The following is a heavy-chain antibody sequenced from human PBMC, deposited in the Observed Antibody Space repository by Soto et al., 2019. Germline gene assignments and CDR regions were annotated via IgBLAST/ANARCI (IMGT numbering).Heavy chain of an antibody. CDR1: GGSFSTYY. CDR2: INHSGST. Sequence: PSETLSLTCAVHGGSFSTYYWSWIRQPPGKGLEWIGEINHSGSTNYNPSLKGRVSISVDTSKNQFSLKVTSVTAADTAVYYCTRGWCRYESVLGAPFYYYYGMDVWGQGTTVTVSS. CDR3: TRGWCRYESVLGAPFYYYYGMDV. V-gene: IGHV4-34*01. D-gene: IGHD3-16*01. J-gene: IGHJ6*02.